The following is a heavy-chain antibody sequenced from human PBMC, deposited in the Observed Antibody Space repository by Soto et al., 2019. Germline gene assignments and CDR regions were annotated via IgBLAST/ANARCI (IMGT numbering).Heavy chain of an antibody. Sequence: LPLSFSASGFPFISSRMNWVRPAPGKGLEWVAVISYDGSNKYYADSVKGRFTIARDISKNTLYLQMNSLRAEDTAVYYCAKDGSDYVWVSYSANTYGMEEGGQG. V-gene: IGHV3-30*18. CDR2: ISYDGSNK. CDR3: AKDGSDYVWVSYSANTYGMEE. CDR1: GFPFISSR. J-gene: IGHJ6*02. D-gene: IGHD3-16*01.